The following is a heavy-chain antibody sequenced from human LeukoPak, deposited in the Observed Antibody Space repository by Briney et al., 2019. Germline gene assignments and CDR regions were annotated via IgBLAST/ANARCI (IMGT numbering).Heavy chain of an antibody. CDR2: ISVYNGNT. CDR3: AKTLSAARGVYYFDH. D-gene: IGHD6-6*01. CDR1: GYTFTSYG. Sequence: GASVKVSCKTSGYTFTSYGISWVRQAPGQGLEWMGWISVYNGNTKYAQKFQGRVTMTTDTSTSTAYMELRSLRSDDTAVYYCAKTLSAARGVYYFDHWGQGTLVTVSS. J-gene: IGHJ4*02. V-gene: IGHV1-18*01.